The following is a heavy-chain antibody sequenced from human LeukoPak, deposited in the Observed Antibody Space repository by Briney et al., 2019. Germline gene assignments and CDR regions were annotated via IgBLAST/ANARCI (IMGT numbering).Heavy chain of an antibody. Sequence: GGSLRLSCAASGFTFSSYDLSWFRQAPGKGPECVSSIRRGVGSTYYADSVKGRFTISRDNSKNTLYLQMNSLRAEDTAVYYCAFPEYSSSWYYFDYWGQGTLVTVSS. V-gene: IGHV3-23*01. CDR3: AFPEYSSSWYYFDY. D-gene: IGHD6-13*01. J-gene: IGHJ4*02. CDR1: GFTFSSYD. CDR2: IRRGVGST.